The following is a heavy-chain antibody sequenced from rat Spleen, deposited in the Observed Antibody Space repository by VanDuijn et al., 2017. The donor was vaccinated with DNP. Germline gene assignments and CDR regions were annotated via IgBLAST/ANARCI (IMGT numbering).Heavy chain of an antibody. Sequence: VQLKESGPGLVKPSQSLSLTCSVTGYSITSNYWGWIRKFPGNKMEWIGHISYSGSTGYNPSLKSRISISRDTSKNQFFLQLSSVTTEDTATYYCARWNIGTSTLDYWGQGVMVTVSS. J-gene: IGHJ2*01. CDR3: ARWNIGTSTLDY. CDR2: ISYSGST. CDR1: GYSITSNY. V-gene: IGHV3-1*01. D-gene: IGHD1-5*01.